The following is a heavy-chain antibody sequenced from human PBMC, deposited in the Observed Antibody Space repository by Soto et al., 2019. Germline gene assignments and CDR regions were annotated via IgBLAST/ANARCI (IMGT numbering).Heavy chain of an antibody. J-gene: IGHJ4*02. CDR2: INGGGGTT. V-gene: IGHV3-23*01. Sequence: EVQLLESGGHLIQPGESLRLSCAASGFSFSGYTMNWVRQAQGKGLEWISGINGGGGTTYYADSVKGLFTISRDDSKNILYLQMNSPRAEDTAIYYCAKDRHPDGIWTFDYWGRGTLVTVSS. CDR1: GFSFSGYT. CDR3: AKDRHPDGIWTFDY. D-gene: IGHD3-9*01.